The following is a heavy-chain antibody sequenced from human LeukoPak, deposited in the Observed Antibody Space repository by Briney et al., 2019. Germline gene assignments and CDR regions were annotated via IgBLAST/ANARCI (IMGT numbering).Heavy chain of an antibody. J-gene: IGHJ4*02. V-gene: IGHV1-18*04. Sequence: ASVKVSCKASGYTFTTYYIHWVRQAPGQGLEWMGWISAYNGNTNYAQKLQGRVTMTTDTSTSTAYMELRSLRSDDTAVYYCARDLELLWFGELSVWGQGTLVTVSS. CDR3: ARDLELLWFGELSV. D-gene: IGHD3-10*01. CDR1: GYTFTTYY. CDR2: ISAYNGNT.